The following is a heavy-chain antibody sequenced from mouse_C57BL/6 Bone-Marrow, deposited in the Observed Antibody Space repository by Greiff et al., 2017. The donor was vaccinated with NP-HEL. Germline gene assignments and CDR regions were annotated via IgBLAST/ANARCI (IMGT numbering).Heavy chain of an antibody. CDR2: ISSGGDYL. D-gene: IGHD2-5*01. V-gene: IGHV5-9-1*02. Sequence: EVMLVESGEGLVKPGGSLKLSCAASGFTFSSYSMSWVRQTPEKGLEWVAYISSGGDYLYYAVPVKGRFTISRDNARNTLYLQMSSLKSEDTAMYDCTRDKADYSNYAYWYFDVWGTGTTVTVSS. J-gene: IGHJ1*03. CDR3: TRDKADYSNYAYWYFDV. CDR1: GFTFSSYS.